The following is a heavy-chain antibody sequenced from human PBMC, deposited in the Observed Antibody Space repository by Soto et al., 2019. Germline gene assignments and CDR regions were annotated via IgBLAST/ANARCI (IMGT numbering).Heavy chain of an antibody. Sequence: GESLKISCKGSGYSFTSYWIGWVRQMPGKGLEWMGIIYPGDSDTRYSPSFQGQVTISADKSISTAYLQWSSLKASDTAMYYCARSIVGAPLYYYYYMDVWGKGTPVTVSS. J-gene: IGHJ6*03. CDR2: IYPGDSDT. CDR1: GYSFTSYW. D-gene: IGHD1-26*01. CDR3: ARSIVGAPLYYYYYMDV. V-gene: IGHV5-51*01.